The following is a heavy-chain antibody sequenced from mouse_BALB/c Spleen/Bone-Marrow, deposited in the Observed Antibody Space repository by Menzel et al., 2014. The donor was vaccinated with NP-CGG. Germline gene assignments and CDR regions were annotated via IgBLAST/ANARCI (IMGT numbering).Heavy chain of an antibody. CDR3: ARWGTTVVDAMDY. CDR1: GYTFTSYY. V-gene: IGHV1S56*01. J-gene: IGHJ4*01. D-gene: IGHD1-1*01. CDR2: IYPGNVNA. Sequence: VKLQESGPELVKPGASVRISCKASGYTFTSYYIHWVKQRPGQGLEWIGWIYPGNVNAKYNEKFKGKATLTADKSSSTAYMLLSSLTSEDSAVYFCARWGTTVVDAMDYWGQGTSVTVSS.